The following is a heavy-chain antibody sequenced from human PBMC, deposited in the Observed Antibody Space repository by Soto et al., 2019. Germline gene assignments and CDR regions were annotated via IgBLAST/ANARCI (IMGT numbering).Heavy chain of an antibody. CDR1: GYTFTNYW. D-gene: IGHD1-1*01. J-gene: IGHJ4*02. V-gene: IGHV5-51*01. CDR3: VRPPTGTIESSFDY. CDR2: IYPGDSDT. Sequence: PGESLKISCKAIGYTFTNYWIGWVRQMPGKGLEWMGIIYPGDSDTRYSPSFQGQVTISADKSINTAYLQWSSLKASDTAMHYCVRPPTGTIESSFDYWGQGTLVTVSS.